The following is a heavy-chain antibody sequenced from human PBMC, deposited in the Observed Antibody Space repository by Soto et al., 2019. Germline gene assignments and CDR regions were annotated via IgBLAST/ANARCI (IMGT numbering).Heavy chain of an antibody. CDR2: ISSSSSYI. CDR3: ARDSSTGTTSHYYYYGMDV. V-gene: IGHV3-21*01. D-gene: IGHD1-1*01. Sequence: GGSLRLSCAASGFTFSSYSMNWVRQAPGKGLEWVSSISSSSSYIYYADSVKGRFTISRDNAKNSLYLQMNSLRAEDTAVYYCARDSSTGTTSHYYYYGMDVWGQGTTVTVSS. CDR1: GFTFSSYS. J-gene: IGHJ6*02.